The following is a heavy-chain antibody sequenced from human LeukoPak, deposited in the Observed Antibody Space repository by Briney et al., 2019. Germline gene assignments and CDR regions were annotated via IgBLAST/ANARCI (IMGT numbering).Heavy chain of an antibody. CDR2: INHSGST. CDR1: GGSFSGYY. J-gene: IGHJ6*02. V-gene: IGHV4-34*01. Sequence: SETLSLTCAVYGGSFSGYYWSWIRQPPGEGLEWIGEINHSGSTNYNPSLKSRVTISVDTSKNQFSLKLSSVTAADTAVYYCARAPRPYYYYYGMDVWGQGTTVTVSS. CDR3: ARAPRPYYYYYGMDV.